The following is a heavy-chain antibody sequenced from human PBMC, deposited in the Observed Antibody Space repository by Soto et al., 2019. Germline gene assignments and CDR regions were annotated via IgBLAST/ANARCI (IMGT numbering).Heavy chain of an antibody. D-gene: IGHD3-10*01. J-gene: IGHJ4*02. CDR3: ARSRSGAVADSFDY. CDR2: ISRDGNNK. CDR1: GFTFNRHA. Sequence: QVQLVASGGGVVHLGRSLTLSCAASGFTFNRHAIHWVRQSPGKGLEWVTVISRDGNNKYSADSVKGRFTISRDNAKNTVILQMNSLSPEASAIYYCARSRSGAVADSFDYWGQGTPGTVS. V-gene: IGHV3-30-3*01.